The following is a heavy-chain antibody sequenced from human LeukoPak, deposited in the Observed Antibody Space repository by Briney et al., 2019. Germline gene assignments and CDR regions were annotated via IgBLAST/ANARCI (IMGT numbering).Heavy chain of an antibody. CDR2: INPNSGGT. CDR1: GGTFSSYA. Sequence: ASVKVSCKASGGTFSSYAISWVRQAPGQGLEWMGWINPNSGGTNYAQKFQGRVTMTRDTSISTAYMELSRLRSDDTAVYYCARDPPHIAVAGTSGDYWGQGTLVTVSS. V-gene: IGHV1-2*02. CDR3: ARDPPHIAVAGTSGDY. J-gene: IGHJ4*02. D-gene: IGHD6-19*01.